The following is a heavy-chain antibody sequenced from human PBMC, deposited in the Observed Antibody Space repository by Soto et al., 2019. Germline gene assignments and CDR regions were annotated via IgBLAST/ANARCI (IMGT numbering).Heavy chain of an antibody. CDR1: GFTFSSYS. V-gene: IGHV3-21*01. CDR2: ISSSSSYI. CDR3: ARDLYSSSARYFDY. J-gene: IGHJ4*02. Sequence: VQLVESGGGLVKPGGSLRLSCAASGFTFSSYSMNWVRQAPGKGLEWVSSISSSSSYIYYADSVKGRFTISRDHAKNSLYLQMNSLRAEDTAVYYCARDLYSSSARYFDYWGQGTLVTVSS. D-gene: IGHD6-6*01.